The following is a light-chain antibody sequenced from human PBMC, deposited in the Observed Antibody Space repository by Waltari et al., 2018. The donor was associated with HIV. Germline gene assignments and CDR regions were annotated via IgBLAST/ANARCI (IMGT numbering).Light chain of an antibody. CDR3: ATWDDSLRGRV. CDR2: NNN. V-gene: IGLV1-44*01. J-gene: IGLJ3*02. Sequence: QSVLTQPPSASGTPGQRVSISCSGTDSNIGRNTVNWYQHLPGTAPKLLMYNNNERPSGGPDRFSGSKSATSASLAISGLQSDDEANYYCATWDDSLRGRVFGGGTKLTVL. CDR1: DSNIGRNT.